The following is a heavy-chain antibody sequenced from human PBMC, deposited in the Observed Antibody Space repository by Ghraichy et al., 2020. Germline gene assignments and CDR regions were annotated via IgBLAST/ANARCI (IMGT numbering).Heavy chain of an antibody. CDR3: ARRGSAYYYYYGMDV. CDR2: INHSGST. CDR1: GGSFSGYY. V-gene: IGHV4-34*01. Sequence: LETLSLTCAVYGGSFSGYYWSWIRQPPGKGLEWIGEINHSGSTNYNPSLKSRVTISVDTSKNQFSLKLSSVTAADTAVYYCARRGSAYYYYYGMDVWGQGTTVTVSS. D-gene: IGHD3-10*01. J-gene: IGHJ6*02.